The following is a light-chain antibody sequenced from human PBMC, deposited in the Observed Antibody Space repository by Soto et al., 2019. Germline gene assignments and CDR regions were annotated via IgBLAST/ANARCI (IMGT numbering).Light chain of an antibody. CDR3: QQYGSSPRT. Sequence: EIVLTQSPGTLSLSPGERATLSCRASQSLSSSQLAWYQQKPGQAPRLLIHDASSRATGISDRFTVSGSGTDFNLTITTLEPEYFAVYYCQQYGSSPRTFGLGTKVDI. J-gene: IGKJ4*01. CDR2: DAS. CDR1: QSLSSSQ. V-gene: IGKV3-20*01.